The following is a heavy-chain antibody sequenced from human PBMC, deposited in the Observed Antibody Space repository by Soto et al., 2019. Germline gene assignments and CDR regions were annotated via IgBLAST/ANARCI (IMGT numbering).Heavy chain of an antibody. CDR3: ARGLNRWVRFLEWSDNWFDP. J-gene: IGHJ5*02. CDR2: INHSGST. D-gene: IGHD3-3*01. Sequence: QVQLQQWGAGLLKPSETLSLTCAVYGGSFSGYYWSWIRQPPGKGLEWIGEINHSGSTNYNPSLKSRVTISVDTSKNQFSLKLSSVTAADTAVYYCARGLNRWVRFLEWSDNWFDPWGQGTLVTVSS. V-gene: IGHV4-34*01. CDR1: GGSFSGYY.